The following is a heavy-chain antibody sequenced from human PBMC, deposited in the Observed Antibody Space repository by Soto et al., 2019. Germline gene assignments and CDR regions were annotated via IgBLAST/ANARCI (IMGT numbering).Heavy chain of an antibody. V-gene: IGHV3-23*01. CDR3: VGFIVATLGPDY. D-gene: IGHD5-12*01. CDR2: ISGSGGST. Sequence: GGSLRLSCAASGFTFSSYPMSWVRQAPGKGLEGVSAISGSGGSTYYAASVKGRFTISGDNAKNTLYLQMNSLRAEDTAVYYCVGFIVATLGPDYWGQGTLVTVSS. CDR1: GFTFSSYP. J-gene: IGHJ4*02.